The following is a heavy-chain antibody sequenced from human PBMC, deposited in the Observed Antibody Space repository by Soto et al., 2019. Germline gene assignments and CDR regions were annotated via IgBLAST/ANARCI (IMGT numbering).Heavy chain of an antibody. J-gene: IGHJ3*01. CDR2: ISVYNGDT. CDR3: ARDRRDSVADPRSFYV. Sequence: ASVKVSCKASGYSFTTYGISWVRQAPGQGLEYMGWISVYNGDTNYAQKLQGRVTMTTDTSTSTAYMELRSLRSDDTAIYYCARDRRDSVADPRSFYVWGQGTMVTVSS. V-gene: IGHV1-18*01. D-gene: IGHD1-26*01. CDR1: GYSFTTYG.